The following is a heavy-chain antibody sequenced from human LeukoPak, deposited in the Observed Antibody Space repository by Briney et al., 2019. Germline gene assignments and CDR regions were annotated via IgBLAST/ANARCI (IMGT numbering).Heavy chain of an antibody. V-gene: IGHV3-21*01. J-gene: IGHJ4*02. D-gene: IGHD1-26*01. Sequence: GGSLRLSCAASGFTFSSYNMNWVRQAPGKGLEWVSSISSSSSHIYYADSVKGRFTISRDDAKNSLYLQMNSLRAEDTAVYYCARDKSGSYYGDFDYWGQGTLVTVSS. CDR1: GFTFSSYN. CDR2: ISSSSSHI. CDR3: ARDKSGSYYGDFDY.